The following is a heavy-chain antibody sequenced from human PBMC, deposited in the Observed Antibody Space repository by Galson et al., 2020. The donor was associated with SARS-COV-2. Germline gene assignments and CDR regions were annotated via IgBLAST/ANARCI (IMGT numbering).Heavy chain of an antibody. CDR1: GGSISGISYY. J-gene: IGHJ4*02. D-gene: IGHD6-19*01. CDR3: AAGPVDGTGE. Sequence: SETLSLTCAVSGGSISGISYYWSWIPQPAGKALESIGRIYSSASTNYNPSLKSRVTISVDTYKNQFSLKLTSVTAADTAVYYCAAGPVDGTGEWGQGTLVTVSS. V-gene: IGHV4-61*02. CDR2: IYSSAST.